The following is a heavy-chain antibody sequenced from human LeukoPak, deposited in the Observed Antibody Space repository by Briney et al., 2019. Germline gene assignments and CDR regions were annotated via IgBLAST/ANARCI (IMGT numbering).Heavy chain of an antibody. CDR2: INHSGST. CDR1: GGSISSSSYY. D-gene: IGHD3-9*01. Sequence: KPSETLSLTCTVSGGSISSSSYYWGWIRQPPGKGLEWIGEINHSGSTNYNPSLKSRVTISVDTSKNQFSLKLSSVTAADTAVYYCARHVSQRSVLRYFDWLLFYNWFDPWGQGTLVTVSS. V-gene: IGHV4-39*01. J-gene: IGHJ5*02. CDR3: ARHVSQRSVLRYFDWLLFYNWFDP.